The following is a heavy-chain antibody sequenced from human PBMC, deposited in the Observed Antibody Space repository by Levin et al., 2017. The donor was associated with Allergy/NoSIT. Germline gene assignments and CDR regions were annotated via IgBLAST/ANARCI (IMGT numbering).Heavy chain of an antibody. D-gene: IGHD4-17*01. CDR2: ISYDGSNK. CDR1: GFTFSSYG. CDR3: AKGLGYGDYEEEYY. Sequence: GESLKISCAASGFTFSSYGMHWVRQAPGKGLEWVAVISYDGSNKYYADSVKGRFTISRDNSKNTLYLQMNSLRAEDTAVYYCAKGLGYGDYEEEYYWGQGTLVTVSS. J-gene: IGHJ4*02. V-gene: IGHV3-30*18.